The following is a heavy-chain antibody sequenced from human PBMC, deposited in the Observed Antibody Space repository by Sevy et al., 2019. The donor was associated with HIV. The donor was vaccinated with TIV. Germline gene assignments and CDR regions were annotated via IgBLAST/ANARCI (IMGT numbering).Heavy chain of an antibody. CDR3: ARGFYYYDSSGYYWP. J-gene: IGHJ5*02. Sequence: ASVKVSCKASGYTFTGYYMHRVRQAPGQGLEWMGWINPNSGGTNYAQKFQGRVTMTRDTSISTAYMELSRLRSDDTAVYYCARGFYYYDSSGYYWPWGQGTLVTVSS. V-gene: IGHV1-2*02. CDR1: GYTFTGYY. CDR2: INPNSGGT. D-gene: IGHD3-22*01.